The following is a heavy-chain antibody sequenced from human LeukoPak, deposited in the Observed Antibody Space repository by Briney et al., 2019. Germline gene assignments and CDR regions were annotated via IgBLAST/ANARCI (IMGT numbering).Heavy chain of an antibody. CDR1: GFTFSSYG. D-gene: IGHD4-23*01. CDR2: ILSDGSKE. CDR3: AKVWAVKGGNSDPTQFDS. Sequence: GALRLSCAASGFTFSSYGMHRVRQAPGKGLEWVAVILSDGSKEFYTDSVKGRFTISRDESRSTLYLQMNGLRAEDTAFYYCAKVWAVKGGNSDPTQFDSWGQGTLVTVSS. V-gene: IGHV3-33*03. J-gene: IGHJ4*02.